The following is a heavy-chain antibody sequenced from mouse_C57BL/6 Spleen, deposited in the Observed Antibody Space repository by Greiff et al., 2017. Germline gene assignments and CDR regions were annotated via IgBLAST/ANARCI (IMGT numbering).Heavy chain of an antibody. D-gene: IGHD2-2*01. V-gene: IGHV14-3*01. J-gene: IGHJ3*01. Sequence: EVKLMESVAELVRPGASVKLSCTASGFNIKNTYMHWVKQRPEQGLEWIGRIDPANGNTKYAPKFQGKATITADTSSNTAYLQLSSLTSEDTAIYYCALSTMGTTGFAYWGQGTLVTVSA. CDR3: ALSTMGTTGFAY. CDR1: GFNIKNTY. CDR2: IDPANGNT.